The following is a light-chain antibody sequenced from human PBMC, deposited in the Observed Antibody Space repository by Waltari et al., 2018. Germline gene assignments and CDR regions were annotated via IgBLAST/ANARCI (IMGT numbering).Light chain of an antibody. Sequence: QLVLTQSPSASASLGASVKLTCTLSSGHSSYTIAWHQPQPEKGPRYLMKVNSDGSHSKGDGIPDRCSGSSSGAERYLTISSLQSEDEADYYCQTWGTGIHVVFGGGTKLTVL. CDR3: QTWGTGIHVV. CDR2: VNSDGSH. J-gene: IGLJ2*01. CDR1: SGHSSYT. V-gene: IGLV4-69*01.